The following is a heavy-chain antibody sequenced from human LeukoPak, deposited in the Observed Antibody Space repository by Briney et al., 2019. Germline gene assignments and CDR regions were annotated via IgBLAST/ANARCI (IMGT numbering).Heavy chain of an antibody. CDR2: IYTSGRT. Sequence: SETLSLTCTVSGGSLSSGCYYWGWVRQPAGEGLGWVGRIYTSGRTHSNPSLKSRDTISVDTSQSLFSPKLSSVTAADTAVYYWAGSRTDYGDYYYYYYMDGWGKGTTVTVSS. J-gene: IGHJ6*03. CDR1: GGSLSSGCYY. CDR3: AGSRTDYGDYYYYYYMDG. D-gene: IGHD4-17*01. V-gene: IGHV4-61*02.